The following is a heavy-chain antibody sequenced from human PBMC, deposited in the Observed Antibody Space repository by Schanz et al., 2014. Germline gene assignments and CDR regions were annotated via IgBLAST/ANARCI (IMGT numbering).Heavy chain of an antibody. J-gene: IGHJ4*02. CDR2: LSFDSRHI. D-gene: IGHD1-1*01. Sequence: EVLLVESGGGLVQPGGSLRLSCTASGFSFDSYNMNWVRQSPGKGLEWVAFLSFDSRHIYYADSVKGRFTISRDNAKSSLHLQMNSLRADDTAVYYCARDGVTATTDFEYWGQGALVTVSS. CDR1: GFSFDSYN. V-gene: IGHV3-21*06. CDR3: ARDGVTATTDFEY.